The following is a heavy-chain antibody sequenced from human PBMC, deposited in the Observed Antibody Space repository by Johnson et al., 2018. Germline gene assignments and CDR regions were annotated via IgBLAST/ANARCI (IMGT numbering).Heavy chain of an antibody. Sequence: VQLVHSGGGFVQPGGSLRLSCAASGFTFSNYAMSWVRHTPGKGPQWVSTISGSGGTIDFADSVKGRFTISGDNSNNTLCLQMNSLRAEDTAVYYCAKDRMISYSDRGADAFYVWGQGTMVTVSS. J-gene: IGHJ3*01. CDR1: GFTFSNYA. CDR2: ISGSGGTI. D-gene: IGHD3-22*01. V-gene: IGHV3-23*04. CDR3: AKDRMISYSDRGADAFYV.